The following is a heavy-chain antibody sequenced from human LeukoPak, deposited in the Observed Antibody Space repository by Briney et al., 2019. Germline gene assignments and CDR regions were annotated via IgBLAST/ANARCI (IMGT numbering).Heavy chain of an antibody. Sequence: TPSETLSLTCTVSGGSISSYYWSWIRQPPGKGLEWIGYIYYSRSTNYNPSLKSRVTISVDTSKNQFSLKLSSVTAADTAVYYCARGELERNFDYWGQGTLVTVSS. CDR3: ARGELERNFDY. J-gene: IGHJ4*02. D-gene: IGHD3-10*01. V-gene: IGHV4-59*01. CDR2: IYYSRST. CDR1: GGSISSYY.